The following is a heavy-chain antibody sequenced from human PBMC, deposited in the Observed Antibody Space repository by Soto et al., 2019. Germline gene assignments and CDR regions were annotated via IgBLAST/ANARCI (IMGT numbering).Heavy chain of an antibody. D-gene: IGHD2-21*01. CDR3: AKDGGDYSYMDV. CDR1: GFTFDDYA. J-gene: IGHJ6*03. V-gene: IGHV3-9*01. Sequence: GGSLRLSCAASGFTFDDYAMHWVRQAPGKGLEWVSGISWSSGNIGYADSVKGRFTISRDNAKKSLYLQMNSLRLEDTALYYCAKDGGDYSYMDVWGKGTMVTVSS. CDR2: ISWSSGNI.